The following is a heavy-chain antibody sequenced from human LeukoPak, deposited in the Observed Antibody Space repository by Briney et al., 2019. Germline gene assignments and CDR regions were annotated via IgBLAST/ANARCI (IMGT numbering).Heavy chain of an antibody. CDR2: ISSSGSTI. V-gene: IGHV3-48*03. Sequence: GGSLRLSCAASGFTFSSYEMNWVRQAPGKGLEWVSYISSSGSTIYYADSVKGRFTISRDNAKNSLYLQMNSLRAEDTAVYYCARRRPGYSYGYVFDYWGQGTLVTVSS. J-gene: IGHJ4*02. D-gene: IGHD5-18*01. CDR3: ARRRPGYSYGYVFDY. CDR1: GFTFSSYE.